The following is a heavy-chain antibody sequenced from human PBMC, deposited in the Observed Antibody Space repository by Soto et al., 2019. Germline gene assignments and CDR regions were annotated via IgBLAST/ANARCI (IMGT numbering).Heavy chain of an antibody. CDR2: IYSGGGT. J-gene: IGHJ1*01. Sequence: EVQLVESGGGLVQPGGSLRLSCAASGFTVSSNYMSWVRQAPGKGLEWVSVIYSGGGTYYADSVKGRFTISRDNSKNTLYLHMNSLRAEDTAVYYCARDLVGATTEDFQHWGQGTLVTVSS. CDR1: GFTVSSNY. CDR3: ARDLVGATTEDFQH. D-gene: IGHD1-26*01. V-gene: IGHV3-66*01.